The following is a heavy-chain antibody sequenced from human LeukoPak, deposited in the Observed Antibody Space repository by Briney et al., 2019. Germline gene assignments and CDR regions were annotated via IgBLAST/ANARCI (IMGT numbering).Heavy chain of an antibody. Sequence: SETLSFTCAVSGYSISSGYYWGWIRQPPGKGLEWIGTIYRTRSTYYTTSVKSRVSISIDTSNNQFSLRLSSVTAADTAVYYCARQTGYNYVPHGLDPWGQGTLVTVSS. CDR2: IYRTRST. CDR1: GYSISSGYY. J-gene: IGHJ5*02. V-gene: IGHV4-38-2*01. D-gene: IGHD5-18*01. CDR3: ARQTGYNYVPHGLDP.